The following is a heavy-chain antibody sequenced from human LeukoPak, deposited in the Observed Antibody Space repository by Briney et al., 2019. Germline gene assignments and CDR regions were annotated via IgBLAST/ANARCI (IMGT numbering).Heavy chain of an antibody. CDR1: GYSISSGYF. Sequence: SETLSLTCTVSGYSISSGYFWGWIRQSPVKGLEWIGSIYPSGSTYYNPSLKSRVTISVDTSKNQFSLKLSSVTAADTAVYYCARAYSSSWYFNWFDPWGQGTLVTVSS. J-gene: IGHJ5*02. D-gene: IGHD6-13*01. CDR3: ARAYSSSWYFNWFDP. V-gene: IGHV4-38-2*02. CDR2: IYPSGST.